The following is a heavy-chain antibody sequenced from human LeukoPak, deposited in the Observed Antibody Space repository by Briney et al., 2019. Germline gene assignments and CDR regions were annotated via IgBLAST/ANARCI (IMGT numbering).Heavy chain of an antibody. D-gene: IGHD2-2*01. Sequence: PGGSLRLSCTVSGFTVSSNSMSWVRQAPGKGLEWVSFIYSDNTHYSDSVKGRFTISRDNSKNTLYLQMNSLRAEDTAVYYCAKARGPHCSSTSCYVPFDYWGQGTLVTVSS. J-gene: IGHJ4*02. CDR2: IYSDNT. CDR1: GFTVSSNS. CDR3: AKARGPHCSSTSCYVPFDY. V-gene: IGHV3-53*01.